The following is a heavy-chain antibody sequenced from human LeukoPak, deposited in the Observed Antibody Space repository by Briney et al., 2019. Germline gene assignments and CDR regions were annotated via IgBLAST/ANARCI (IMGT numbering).Heavy chain of an antibody. Sequence: GGSLRLSCAASGFTFNNYAMSWVRQAPGKGLEWVSIIYSGGSTYYADSVKGRFTISRDNSKNTLYLQMNSLRAEDTALYHCARVSGDYGDYVAWYFDLWGRGTLVTVSS. CDR3: ARVSGDYGDYVAWYFDL. V-gene: IGHV3-53*01. J-gene: IGHJ2*01. CDR1: GFTFNNYA. CDR2: IYSGGST. D-gene: IGHD4-17*01.